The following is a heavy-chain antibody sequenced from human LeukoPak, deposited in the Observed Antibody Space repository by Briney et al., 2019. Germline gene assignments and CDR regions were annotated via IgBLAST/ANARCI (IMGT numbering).Heavy chain of an antibody. Sequence: PGGSLRLSCTASGFTFSDYGMHWVRQAPGKGLEWVTFIRHDGSNTYYADSVKGRFTISRDNSRNTLYLQMSSLRVEDTAVYYCAKGGSFYSYSFDSWGQGTLVTVSS. D-gene: IGHD2-15*01. CDR3: AKGGSFYSYSFDS. CDR2: IRHDGSNT. V-gene: IGHV3-30*02. J-gene: IGHJ4*02. CDR1: GFTFSDYG.